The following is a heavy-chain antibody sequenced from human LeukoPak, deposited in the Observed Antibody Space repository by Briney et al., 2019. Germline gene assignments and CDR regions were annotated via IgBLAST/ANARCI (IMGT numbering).Heavy chain of an antibody. V-gene: IGHV3-7*01. Sequence: GGSLRLSCAASGFIFTNYFMSWVRQAPGKGLEWVASIKHDGSEKYYVDSVRGRFTISRDNTMNSLYLQMSSLRAEDTAVYYCARYCGGDCYGMDVWGQGTTVTVSS. CDR1: GFIFTNYF. CDR2: IKHDGSEK. CDR3: ARYCGGDCYGMDV. D-gene: IGHD2-21*02. J-gene: IGHJ6*02.